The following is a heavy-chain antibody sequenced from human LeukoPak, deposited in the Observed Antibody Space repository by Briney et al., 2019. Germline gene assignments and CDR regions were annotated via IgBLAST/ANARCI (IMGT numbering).Heavy chain of an antibody. V-gene: IGHV1-69*05. D-gene: IGHD3-3*01. CDR2: IIPIFGTP. Sequence: SVKVSCKASGGTFSTNAISWVRQAPGQGLEWMGGIIPIFGTPNYAQKFQGRVTITTDESSSTAYKELSSLRSEDTAVYYCARTPLRSLEWQGFNRFDPWGQGTLVTVSS. J-gene: IGHJ5*02. CDR1: GGTFSTNA. CDR3: ARTPLRSLEWQGFNRFDP.